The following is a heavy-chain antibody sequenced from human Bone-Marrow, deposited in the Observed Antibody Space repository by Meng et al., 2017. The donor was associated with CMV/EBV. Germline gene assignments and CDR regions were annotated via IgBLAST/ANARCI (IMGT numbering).Heavy chain of an antibody. CDR3: ARPSGSAPNWFDP. D-gene: IGHD1-26*01. J-gene: IGHJ5*02. CDR1: GYIFIDYF. V-gene: IGHV1-2*02. CDR2: INPINGGT. Sequence: ASVKVSCKVSGYIFIDYFMHWVRRAPGRGLEWMGWINPINGGTHFAQKFQDRVTLTRDTSTSTAYMELSSLTSDDTAVYYCARPSGSAPNWFDPWGQGTLVTFSS.